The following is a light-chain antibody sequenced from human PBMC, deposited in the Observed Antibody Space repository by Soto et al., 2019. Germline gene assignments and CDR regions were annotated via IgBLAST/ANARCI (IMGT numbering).Light chain of an antibody. J-gene: IGKJ5*01. V-gene: IGKV3-11*01. CDR2: DAS. Sequence: EIVLTQSPATLSLSPGERATLSCRASQSVSSYLAWYQQKPGQAPRLLLYDASNRATGIPARFSSSGSGTDFTLTISSLEPDDFVVYSCQQRSNWPPIAFGQGTRLEIK. CDR1: QSVSSY. CDR3: QQRSNWPPIA.